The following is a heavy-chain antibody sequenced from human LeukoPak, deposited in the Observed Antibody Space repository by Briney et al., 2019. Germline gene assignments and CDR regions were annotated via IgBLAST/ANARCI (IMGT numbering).Heavy chain of an antibody. CDR3: ARRRGSGSHIDY. CDR2: IYHSGST. V-gene: IGHV4-30-2*01. Sequence: PSETLSLTCTVSGGSISSGGYYWSWIRRPPGKGLEWIGYIYHSGSTYYNPSLKSRVTISVDRSKNQFSLKLSSVTAADTAVYYCARRRGSGSHIDYWGQGTLVTVSS. CDR1: GGSISSGGYY. J-gene: IGHJ4*02. D-gene: IGHD3-10*01.